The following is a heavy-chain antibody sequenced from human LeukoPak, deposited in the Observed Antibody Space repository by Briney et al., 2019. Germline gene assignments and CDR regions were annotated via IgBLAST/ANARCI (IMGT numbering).Heavy chain of an antibody. CDR2: IYTSGST. J-gene: IGHJ4*02. Sequence: SETLSLTCTVSGGSISSYYWSWIRQPAGKGLEWIGRIYTSGSTNYNPSLKSRVTISVDKSKNQFSLKLSSVTAADTAVYFCALGDCSSTSCYVFDYWGQGTLVTVSS. V-gene: IGHV4-4*07. CDR1: GGSISSYY. D-gene: IGHD2-2*01. CDR3: ALGDCSSTSCYVFDY.